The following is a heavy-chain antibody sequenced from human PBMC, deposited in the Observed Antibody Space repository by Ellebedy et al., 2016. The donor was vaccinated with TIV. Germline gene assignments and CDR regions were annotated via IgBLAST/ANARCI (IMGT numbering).Heavy chain of an antibody. CDR1: GYSFTSYW. CDR3: ARRGLDGYGSGRSYYYGMDV. D-gene: IGHD3-10*01. V-gene: IGHV5-10-1*01. CDR2: IDPSDSYT. J-gene: IGHJ6*02. Sequence: GESLKISCKGSGYSFTSYWISWVRQMPGKGLEWMGRIDPSDSYTNYSPSFQGHVTISADKSISTAYLQWSSLKASDTAMYYCARRGLDGYGSGRSYYYGMDVWGQGTTVTVSS.